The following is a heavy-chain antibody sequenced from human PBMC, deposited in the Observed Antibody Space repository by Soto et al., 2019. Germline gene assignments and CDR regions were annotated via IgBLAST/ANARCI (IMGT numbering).Heavy chain of an antibody. V-gene: IGHV3-7*04. CDR2: IKNDGSEK. CDR3: ARYNRWFDP. J-gene: IGHJ5*02. D-gene: IGHD1-20*01. CDR1: GFTFSIYW. Sequence: EVQLVESGGGLVQPGGSLRLSCAASGFTFSIYWMSWVRHAPGTGLEWVATIKNDGSEKYYVGSVKGRFTLSRDNAKNSLDLQMNSLRAEDTAIYYCARYNRWFDPWGQGTLVTVSS.